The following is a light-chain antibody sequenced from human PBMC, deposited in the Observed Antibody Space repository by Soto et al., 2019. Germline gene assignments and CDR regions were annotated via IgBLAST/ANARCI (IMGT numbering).Light chain of an antibody. CDR3: QQYYSYPWT. CDR2: AAS. CDR1: QSISSY. V-gene: IGKV1-39*01. Sequence: DIQMTQSPSSLSASVGDRVTITCRASQSISSYLNWYQQKPGKAPKLLIYAASSLQSGVPSRFSGSGSGTEFTLTISSLQPEDFATYYCQQYYSYPWTFGQGTRLEI. J-gene: IGKJ5*01.